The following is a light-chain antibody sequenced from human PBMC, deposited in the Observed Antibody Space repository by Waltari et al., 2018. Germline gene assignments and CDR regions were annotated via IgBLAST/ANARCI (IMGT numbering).Light chain of an antibody. V-gene: IGLV2-23*02. CDR2: DVS. CDR3: CSYAGNYIWV. Sequence: QSALPQPASVSGCPGQSVTISCTGSSSDIGRYDIVSWYQQHPGNAPKLIICDVSKRPSGVSDRFSGSKSGDTASLTISGLQFEDEADYYCCSYAGNYIWVFGGGTRLTVL. CDR1: SSDIGRYDI. J-gene: IGLJ3*02.